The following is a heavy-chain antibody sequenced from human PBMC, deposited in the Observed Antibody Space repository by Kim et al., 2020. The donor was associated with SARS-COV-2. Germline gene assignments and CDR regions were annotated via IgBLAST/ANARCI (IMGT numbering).Heavy chain of an antibody. Sequence: YNPSLKSRVTMSVDTYKNQFSLKLSSVTAAETAVYYCAREICGQCFFDYWGQGTLVTVSS. J-gene: IGHJ4*02. D-gene: IGHD6-19*01. CDR3: AREICGQCFFDY. V-gene: IGHV4-4*07.